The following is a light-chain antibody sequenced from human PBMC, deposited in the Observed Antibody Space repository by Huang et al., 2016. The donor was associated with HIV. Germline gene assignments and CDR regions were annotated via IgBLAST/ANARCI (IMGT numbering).Light chain of an antibody. CDR1: QSIASY. J-gene: IGKJ1*01. CDR2: DAS. CDR3: QHSYFTPWT. Sequence: DIQMTQSPSSLSASVGDRVTITCRASQSIASYLNWYQQKPGKAPKLLIYDASTLQSGVPSRFSGSGSGTDFTLNIRSLQPEDRATYYCQHSYFTPWTFGLGTKVEIK. V-gene: IGKV1-39*01.